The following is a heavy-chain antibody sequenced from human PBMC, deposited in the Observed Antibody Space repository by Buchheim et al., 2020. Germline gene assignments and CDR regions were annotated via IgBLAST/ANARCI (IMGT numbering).Heavy chain of an antibody. CDR3: DWSVGRRGWG. Sequence: QVQLQESGPGLVKPSQTVSLTCTVSGGSIGSGDTYWNWIRQPPGKGLEWIGYIYYSGNTYYNPSLRSRVTMAADTSKKQFSLNLSSVTAADTAVYYCDWSVGRRGWGWGQGTL. CDR1: GGSIGSGDTY. CDR2: IYYSGNT. D-gene: IGHD2-8*02. J-gene: IGHJ4*02. V-gene: IGHV4-30-4*01.